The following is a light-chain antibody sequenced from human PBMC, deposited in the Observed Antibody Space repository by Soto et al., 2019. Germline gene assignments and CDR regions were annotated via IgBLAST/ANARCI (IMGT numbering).Light chain of an antibody. CDR3: QQRSNWPELT. V-gene: IGKV3-11*01. Sequence: EIVLTQSPATLSLSPGERATLSCRASQSVSSDLAWYQQKPGQAPRLLIYDASNRATGIPARFSGSGSGTDFPLTISSLEPEDFAVYYCQQRSNWPELTFGGGTKVEIK. CDR2: DAS. J-gene: IGKJ4*01. CDR1: QSVSSD.